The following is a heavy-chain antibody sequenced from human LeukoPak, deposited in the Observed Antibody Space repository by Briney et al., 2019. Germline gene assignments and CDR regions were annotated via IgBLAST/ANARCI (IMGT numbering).Heavy chain of an antibody. CDR1: GFTVSSNY. Sequence: PGGSLRLSCAASGFTVSSNYMSWVRQAPGKGLEWVSVIYSGGGTYYADSVKGRFTISRDNSKNTLYLQMNSLRAEDTAVYYCATYSSSSRNYYYYHYMDVWGKGTTVTVSS. J-gene: IGHJ6*03. CDR2: IYSGGGT. V-gene: IGHV3-53*01. CDR3: ATYSSSSRNYYYYHYMDV. D-gene: IGHD6-6*01.